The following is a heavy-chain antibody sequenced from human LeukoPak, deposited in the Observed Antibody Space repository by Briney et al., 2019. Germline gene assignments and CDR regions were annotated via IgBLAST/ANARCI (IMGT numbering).Heavy chain of an antibody. CDR3: AKVDYYYGSGSYSFDY. V-gene: IGHV3-23*01. CDR2: ISGSGGST. J-gene: IGHJ4*02. CDR1: GFTFSSYA. D-gene: IGHD3-10*01. Sequence: GGSLRLSCAASGFTFSSYAMHWVRQAPGKGLEWVSAISGSGGSTYYADSVKGRFTISRDNSKNTLYLQMNSLRAEDTAVYYCAKVDYYYGSGSYSFDYWGQGTPVTVSS.